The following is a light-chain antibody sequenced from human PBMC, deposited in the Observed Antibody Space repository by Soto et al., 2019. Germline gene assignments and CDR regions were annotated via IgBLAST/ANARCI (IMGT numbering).Light chain of an antibody. CDR1: QSISTE. Sequence: EIVMTQSPATLSVSPGERATLSCRASQSISTEFAWYQQKRGQPPRLLIYPASTRATGVTARFTGSGSGSEFTLTNSGLQSEDFAVYYCQQGHNWPLTFGQGTRLEI. CDR3: QQGHNWPLT. CDR2: PAS. J-gene: IGKJ2*01. V-gene: IGKV3-15*01.